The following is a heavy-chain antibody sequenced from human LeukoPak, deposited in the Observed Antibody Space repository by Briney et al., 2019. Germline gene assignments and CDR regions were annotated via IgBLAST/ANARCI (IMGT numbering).Heavy chain of an antibody. V-gene: IGHV4-38-2*02. CDR2: IYHSGST. J-gene: IGHJ4*02. CDR1: GYSISSGYY. CDR3: ARVSSSGYSYYFDY. Sequence: PPETLSLTCTVSGYSISSGYYWGWIRQPPGKGLEWIGSIYHSGSTYYNPSLKSRVTISVDTSKNQFSLKLSSVTAADTAVYYCARVSSSGYSYYFDYWGQGTLVTVSS. D-gene: IGHD3-22*01.